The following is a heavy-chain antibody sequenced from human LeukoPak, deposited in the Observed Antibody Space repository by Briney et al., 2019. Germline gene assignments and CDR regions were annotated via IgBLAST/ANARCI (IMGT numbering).Heavy chain of an antibody. CDR3: ARGNRPGSYYKRYYYYMDV. D-gene: IGHD3-10*01. CDR2: INPNSGGT. V-gene: IGHV1-2*02. Sequence: GASVKVSCKASGYTFTGYYMHWVRQAPGQGLEWMGWINPNSGGTNYAQKFQGRVTMTRDTSISTAYMELSRLRSEDTAVYYCARGNRPGSYYKRYYYYMDVWGKGTTVTISS. J-gene: IGHJ6*03. CDR1: GYTFTGYY.